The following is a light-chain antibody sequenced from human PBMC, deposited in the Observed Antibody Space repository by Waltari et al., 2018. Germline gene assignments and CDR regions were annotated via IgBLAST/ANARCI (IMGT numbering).Light chain of an antibody. J-gene: IGLJ1*01. CDR2: DVT. CDR3: SSYRKSSTAGGV. CDR1: RSDVGGYNY. V-gene: IGLV2-14*03. Sequence: QSALTQPASVSGSPGQSITISCTGTRSDVGGYNYVSWYQQHPGKAPKLMLYDVTNRGSGVSSRFTGSKSGNTASLTISGLQTDDEADYYCSSYRKSSTAGGVFGTGTKVTVL.